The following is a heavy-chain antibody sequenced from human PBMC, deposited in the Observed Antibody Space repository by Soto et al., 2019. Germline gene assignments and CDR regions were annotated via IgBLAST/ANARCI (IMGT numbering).Heavy chain of an antibody. CDR1: GGTFSSYA. V-gene: IGHV1-69*05. CDR2: IIPIFGTA. CDR3: ATQGLPTYSYYGMDV. J-gene: IGHJ6*02. Sequence: QVQLVQSGAEVKKPGSSVKVSCKASGGTFSSYAISWVRQAPGQGLEWMGGIIPIFGTANYAQKFQGRVTXPXXXSPXTAYMERRSLRSEDTAVYYCATQGLPTYSYYGMDVWGQGTTVTVSS. D-gene: IGHD5-18*01.